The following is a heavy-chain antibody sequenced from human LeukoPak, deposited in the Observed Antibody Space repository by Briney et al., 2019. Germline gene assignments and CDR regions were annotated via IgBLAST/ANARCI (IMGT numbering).Heavy chain of an antibody. D-gene: IGHD5-12*01. Sequence: TSETLSLTCTVSGGSISSYYWSWIRQPPGKGLEWIGYIYYSGSTNYNPSLKSRVTISVDTSKNQFSLKLSSVTAADTAVYYCARGGGYSGYDYGRFDYWGQGTLVTVSS. J-gene: IGHJ4*02. V-gene: IGHV4-59*01. CDR2: IYYSGST. CDR1: GGSISSYY. CDR3: ARGGGYSGYDYGRFDY.